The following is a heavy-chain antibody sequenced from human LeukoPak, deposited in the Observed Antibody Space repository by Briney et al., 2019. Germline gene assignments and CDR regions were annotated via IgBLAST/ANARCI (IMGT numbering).Heavy chain of an antibody. CDR2: IRYDGSNK. CDR1: GFTFSSHG. D-gene: IGHD3-9*01. V-gene: IGHV3-30*02. J-gene: IGHJ4*02. Sequence: GGSLRLSCAASGFTFSSHGMHWVRQTPAKGLEWVAFIRYDGSNKYYADYVKGRFIISRDNSKNTLFLQMNSLRPEDTAVYYCAKGGKYDILTGYRRSRLLGDFWGQGTLVTVSS. CDR3: AKGGKYDILTGYRRSRLLGDF.